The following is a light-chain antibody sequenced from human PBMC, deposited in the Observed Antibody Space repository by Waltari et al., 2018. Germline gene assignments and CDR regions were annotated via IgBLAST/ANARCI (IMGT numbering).Light chain of an antibody. CDR2: QDT. CDR1: KLGDKY. Sequence: SYELTQPPSVSVSPGQTARITCSGDKLGDKYAYWYQQKPGQSPVLVIYQDTKRPSGIPERFSGSNSGNTATLTISGTQAMDEADYYCQAWDSNTGVFGGGTKLTVL. CDR3: QAWDSNTGV. J-gene: IGLJ2*01. V-gene: IGLV3-1*01.